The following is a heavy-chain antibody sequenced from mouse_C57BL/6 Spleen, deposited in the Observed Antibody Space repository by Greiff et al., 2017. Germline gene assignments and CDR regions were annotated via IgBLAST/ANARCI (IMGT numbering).Heavy chain of an antibody. CDR1: GFTFSDYY. J-gene: IGHJ3*01. CDR2: ISNGGGST. Sequence: EVKVVESGGGLVQPGGSLKLSCAASGFTFSDYYMYWVRQTPEKRLEWVADISNGGGSTYYPATVKGRFTISRDNAKNTLYLQMSRLKSEDTAMYYCARGSGFAYWGQGTLVTVSA. CDR3: ARGSGFAY. V-gene: IGHV5-12*01.